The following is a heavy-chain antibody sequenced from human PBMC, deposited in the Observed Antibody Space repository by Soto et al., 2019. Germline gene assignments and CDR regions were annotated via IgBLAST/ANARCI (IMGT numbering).Heavy chain of an antibody. CDR1: GGSISSGGYS. CDR3: ARGGVDYHDSSGYYFSPYYFAY. V-gene: IGHV4-30-2*01. CDR2: IYHSGST. D-gene: IGHD3-22*01. Sequence: SETLSLTCAVSGGSISSGGYSWSWIRQPPGKGLEWIGYIYHSGSTYYNPSLKSRVTISVDRSKNQFSLKLSSVTAADTAVYYCARGGVDYHDSSGYYFSPYYFAYWGQGTLVTVSS. J-gene: IGHJ4*02.